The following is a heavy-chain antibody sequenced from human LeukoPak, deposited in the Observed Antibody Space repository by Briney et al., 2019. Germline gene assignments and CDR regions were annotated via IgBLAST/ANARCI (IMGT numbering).Heavy chain of an antibody. Sequence: SETLSLTCTVSGGSMTSHYWSWIRQPPGKALEWIGYVYYSGSINYSPSLTGRVTISVDTSKNQFSLKLSSVTAADTAVYYCVRGGYYFDFWGQGTLVTVAS. CDR2: VYYSGSI. CDR3: VRGGYYFDF. D-gene: IGHD3-16*01. V-gene: IGHV4-59*11. CDR1: GGSMTSHY. J-gene: IGHJ4*02.